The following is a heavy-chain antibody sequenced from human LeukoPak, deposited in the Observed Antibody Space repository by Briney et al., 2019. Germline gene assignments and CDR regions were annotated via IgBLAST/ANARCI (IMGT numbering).Heavy chain of an antibody. D-gene: IGHD2-2*02. CDR2: IRYDGSNK. J-gene: IGHJ5*02. V-gene: IGHV3-30*02. Sequence: GGSLRLSCAVSGFTFSSYGMHWVRQAPSKGLEWVAFIRYDGSNKYYADSVKGRFTISRDNSKNTLYLQMNSLRAEDTAVYYCAKDRYCSSTSCYIVDGWFDPWGQGTLVTVSS. CDR3: AKDRYCSSTSCYIVDGWFDP. CDR1: GFTFSSYG.